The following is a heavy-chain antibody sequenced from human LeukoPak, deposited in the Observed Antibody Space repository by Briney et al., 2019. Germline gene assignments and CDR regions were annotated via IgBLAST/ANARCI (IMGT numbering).Heavy chain of an antibody. CDR3: ARGGRGGSTGFDY. CDR1: GGSFSGYY. V-gene: IGHV4-34*01. CDR2: INHSGST. J-gene: IGHJ4*02. D-gene: IGHD1-26*01. Sequence: SETLSLTCAVYGGSFSGYYWSWIRRPPGKGLEWIGEINHSGSTNYNPSLKSRVTISVDTSKNQFSLKLSSVTAADTAVYYCARGGRGGSTGFDYWGQGTLVTVSS.